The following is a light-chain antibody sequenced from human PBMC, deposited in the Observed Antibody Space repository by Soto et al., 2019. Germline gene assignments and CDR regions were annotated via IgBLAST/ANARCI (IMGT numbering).Light chain of an antibody. Sequence: EVVMWQSPATLSVSPGEGATLSCGASQGIGDTLAWYQHKPGQTPRLLIYGASVRATGIPDRFSGSGSGTDFTLTITRLEPVDFAVYYCQQYGGSLQTFGQGTKVDIK. CDR2: GAS. CDR3: QQYGGSLQT. V-gene: IGKV3-20*01. CDR1: QGIGDT. J-gene: IGKJ1*01.